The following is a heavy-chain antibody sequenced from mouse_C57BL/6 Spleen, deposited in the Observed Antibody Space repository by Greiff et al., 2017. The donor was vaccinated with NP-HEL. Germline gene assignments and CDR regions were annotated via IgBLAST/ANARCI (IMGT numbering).Heavy chain of an antibody. CDR2: IWWDDDK. CDR3: ARIARLGYYGSSPYWYFDV. J-gene: IGHJ1*03. D-gene: IGHD1-1*01. V-gene: IGHV8-8*01. CDR1: GFSLSTFGMG. Sequence: QVTLKVSGPGILQPSQTLSLTCSFSGFSLSTFGMGVGWIRQPSGKGLEWLAHIWWDDDKYYNPALKSRLTISKDTSKNQVFLKIANVDTADTATYYCARIARLGYYGSSPYWYFDVWGTGTTVTVSS.